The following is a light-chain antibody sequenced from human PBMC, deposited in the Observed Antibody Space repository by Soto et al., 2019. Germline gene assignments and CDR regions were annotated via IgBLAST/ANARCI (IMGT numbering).Light chain of an antibody. CDR3: QQYNNWPPLT. J-gene: IGKJ4*01. V-gene: IGKV3-15*01. Sequence: EIVMTQSPATLSVSPGERATLSCRASQRVSSNLAWYQQKPGQAPRLLIYGASTRATGIPARFSGSGSGTEFTLNISSRQSEDVAVYYCQQYNNWPPLTFGGGTKVEIK. CDR1: QRVSSN. CDR2: GAS.